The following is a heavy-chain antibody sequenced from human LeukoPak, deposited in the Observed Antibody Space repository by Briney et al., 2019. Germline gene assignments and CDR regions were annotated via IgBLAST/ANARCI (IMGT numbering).Heavy chain of an antibody. Sequence: PGGSLRLSCAASGFTFSSYSMNWVRQAPGKGLEWVSSIGSSSSYIYYADSVKGRFTISRDNAKNSLYLQMNSLRAEDTAVYYCARSYSSGFAIDYWGQGTLVTVSS. J-gene: IGHJ4*02. CDR1: GFTFSSYS. V-gene: IGHV3-21*01. CDR2: IGSSSSYI. CDR3: ARSYSSGFAIDY. D-gene: IGHD6-19*01.